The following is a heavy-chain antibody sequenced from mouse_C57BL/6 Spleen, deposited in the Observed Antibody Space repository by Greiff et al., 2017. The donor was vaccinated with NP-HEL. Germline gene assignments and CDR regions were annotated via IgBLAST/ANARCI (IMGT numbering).Heavy chain of an antibody. J-gene: IGHJ3*01. Sequence: EVKLMESGGGLVQPGGSLSLSCAASGFTFTDYYMSWVRQPPGKALEWLGFIRNKANGYTTEYSASVKGRFTISRDNSQSILYLQMNALRAEDSATYYCARDSNGFAYWGQGTLVTVSA. CDR2: IRNKANGYTT. V-gene: IGHV7-3*01. CDR1: GFTFTDYY. D-gene: IGHD2-1*01. CDR3: ARDSNGFAY.